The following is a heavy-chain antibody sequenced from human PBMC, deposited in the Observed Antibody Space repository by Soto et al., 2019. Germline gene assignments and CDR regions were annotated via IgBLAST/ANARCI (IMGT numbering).Heavy chain of an antibody. CDR1: GYSFTSYW. CDR2: IYPGDSDT. V-gene: IGHV5-51*01. CDR3: ARRMRYLSLYNDAFDI. D-gene: IGHD3-16*02. J-gene: IGHJ3*02. Sequence: GESLKISCKGSGYSFTSYWIGWVRQMPGKGLEWMGIIYPGDSDTRYSPSFQGQVTISADKSISTAYLQWSSLKASDTAMYYCARRMRYLSLYNDAFDIWGQGTMVTVSS.